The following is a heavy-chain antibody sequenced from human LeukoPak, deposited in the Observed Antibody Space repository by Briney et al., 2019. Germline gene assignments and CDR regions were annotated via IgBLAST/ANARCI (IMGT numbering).Heavy chain of an antibody. CDR1: GNPFSNYW. J-gene: IGHJ3*02. CDR3: ARRGSLTSDAVDI. Sequence: GGSLQISGDAAGNPFSNYWVGGGRPLAGKGGGGMGIIYTGDSKTKDSPSFEGQVLISADKSISTVYLHWGSLKASDTAMYFCARRGSLTSDAVDIWGQGTLVSV. D-gene: IGHD3-9*01. V-gene: IGHV5-51*01. CDR2: IYTGDSKT.